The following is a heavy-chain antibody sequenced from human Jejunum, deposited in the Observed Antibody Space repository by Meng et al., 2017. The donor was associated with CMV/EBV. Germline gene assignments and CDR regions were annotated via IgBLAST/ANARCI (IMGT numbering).Heavy chain of an antibody. CDR2: INPQTGDT. J-gene: IGHJ4*02. CDR1: DYPFSDYS. V-gene: IGHV1-2*02. Sequence: SDYPFSDYSMQWVRQAPGQGLEWMGWINPQTGDTNYAPKFQGRVTMTRDMSINTVYMEVTRLRSDDTAVYYCAKDAGSYLDYYFDYWGQGTLVTVSS. D-gene: IGHD1-26*01. CDR3: AKDAGSYLDYYFDY.